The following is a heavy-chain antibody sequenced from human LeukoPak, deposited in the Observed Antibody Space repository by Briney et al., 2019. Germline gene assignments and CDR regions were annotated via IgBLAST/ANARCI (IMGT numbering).Heavy chain of an antibody. Sequence: GGSLRLSCAASGFSFSSYAMSWVRQAPGKGLEWVSGISGSGDYTNYADSVKGRFTISRDNSKNTLYLQMNSLRAEDTAVYYCARDTSLWGQGTLVTVSS. V-gene: IGHV3-23*01. J-gene: IGHJ4*02. CDR1: GFSFSSYA. CDR3: ARDTSL. D-gene: IGHD2/OR15-2a*01. CDR2: ISGSGDYT.